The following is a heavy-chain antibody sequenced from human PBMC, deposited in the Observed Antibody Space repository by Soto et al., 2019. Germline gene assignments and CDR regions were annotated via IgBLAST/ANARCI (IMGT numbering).Heavy chain of an antibody. D-gene: IGHD2-15*01. CDR2: VSGSGGGT. CDR3: AKYGGVCSGGSCYYWYFDL. V-gene: IGHV3-23*01. CDR1: GFAFSAYA. J-gene: IGHJ2*01. Sequence: PGGSLRLSCAASGFAFSAYALSWVRRTPGMGLEWVSGVSGSGGGTYYADSVKGRFTISRDNSKNTFYLQMNSLRAEDTAVYYCAKYGGVCSGGSCYYWYFDLWGRGTLVTVSS.